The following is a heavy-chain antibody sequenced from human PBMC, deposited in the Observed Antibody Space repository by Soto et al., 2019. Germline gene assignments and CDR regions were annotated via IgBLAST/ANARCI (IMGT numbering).Heavy chain of an antibody. V-gene: IGHV4-39*01. CDR1: GGSISSSSYY. J-gene: IGHJ5*02. CDR3: ARTTTSLDNWFDP. D-gene: IGHD4-17*01. CDR2: IYYSGST. Sequence: SETLSLTCTVSGGSISSSSYYWGWIRQPPGKGLEWIGSIYYSGSTYYNPSLKSRVTISVDTSKNQFSLKLSSVTAADTAVYYCARTTTSLDNWFDPWGQGTLVTVSS.